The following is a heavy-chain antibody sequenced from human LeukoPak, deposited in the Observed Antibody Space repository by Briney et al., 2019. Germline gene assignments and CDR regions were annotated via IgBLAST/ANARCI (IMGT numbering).Heavy chain of an antibody. Sequence: PGGSLRLSCAASGFTFSSYWMSWVRQAPGKGLEWVAFIRYDGSNKYYADSVKGRFTISRDNSKNTLYLQMNSLRAEDTAVYYCAKGGYDILTGYYPDWGQGTLVTVSS. CDR2: IRYDGSNK. CDR1: GFTFSSYW. CDR3: AKGGYDILTGYYPD. D-gene: IGHD3-9*01. J-gene: IGHJ4*02. V-gene: IGHV3-30*02.